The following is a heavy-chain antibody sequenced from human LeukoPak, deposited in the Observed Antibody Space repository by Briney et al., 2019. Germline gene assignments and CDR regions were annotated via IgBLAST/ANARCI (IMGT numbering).Heavy chain of an antibody. CDR2: INSDGSEG. Sequence: GGSLRLSCAVSGFTFSGFWMSWSRQAPGKGLEWVASINSDGSEGYYADVVKGRFTILRDNAKNSLYLQINSLRAEDTAVYYCARSSYSSSSSVWGQGTMVTVSS. V-gene: IGHV3-7*03. CDR1: GFTFSGFW. D-gene: IGHD6-6*01. J-gene: IGHJ3*01. CDR3: ARSSYSSSSSV.